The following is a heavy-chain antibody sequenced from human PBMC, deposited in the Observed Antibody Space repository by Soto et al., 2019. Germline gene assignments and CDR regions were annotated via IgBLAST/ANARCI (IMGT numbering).Heavy chain of an antibody. CDR2: ISETGSNT. V-gene: IGHV3-23*01. J-gene: IGHJ6*03. CDR3: ARRDYYFYMDV. CDR1: GFTFTKYG. Sequence: EVQLLESGGDLVQPGGSLRLSCIASGFTFTKYGMTWVRQAPGKGLEWVSAISETGSNTNSTDSVKGRFTISRDNSKKTVSLQMNSLKAEDTALYYCARRDYYFYMDVWGKGTTVTVSS.